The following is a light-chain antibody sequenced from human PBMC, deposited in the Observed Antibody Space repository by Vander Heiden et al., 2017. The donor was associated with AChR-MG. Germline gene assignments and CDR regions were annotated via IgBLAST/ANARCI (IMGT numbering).Light chain of an antibody. CDR1: GCSIGRYS. CDR2: VDD. V-gene: IGLV6-57*04. CDR3: HSYDERTLV. J-gene: IGLJ2*01. Sequence: KFLLTQSQSVSESPGKTITNSCTRSGCSIGRYSVQWFQQRPGSPPPLLIYVDDKSPSGVPDRFSGSIDRSTNSASPTMSGLETADEADYYCHSYDERTLVFGRGTKVTVL.